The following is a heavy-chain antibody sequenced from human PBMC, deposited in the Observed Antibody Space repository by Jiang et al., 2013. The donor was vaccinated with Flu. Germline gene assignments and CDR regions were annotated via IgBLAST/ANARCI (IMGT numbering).Heavy chain of an antibody. Sequence: RFTISRDNAKNSLYLQMNILRAEDTAVYYCARDRRVTTHDYWGQGTLVTVSS. V-gene: IGHV3-11*05. CDR3: ARDRRVTTHDY. D-gene: IGHD3-22*01. J-gene: IGHJ4*02.